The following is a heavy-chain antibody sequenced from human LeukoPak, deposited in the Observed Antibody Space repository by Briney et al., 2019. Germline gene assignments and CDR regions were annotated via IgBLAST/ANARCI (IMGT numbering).Heavy chain of an antibody. CDR1: GFTFSSYD. J-gene: IGHJ4*02. CDR3: ARGPATFDY. V-gene: IGHV3-33*05. D-gene: IGHD2-2*01. Sequence: GGSLRLSCAASGFTFSSYDIHWVRQAPGKGLEWVAVISYDGSNKYYADSVKGRFTISRDNAKNSLYLQMNSLRAEDTAVYYCARGPATFDYWGQGTLVTVSS. CDR2: ISYDGSNK.